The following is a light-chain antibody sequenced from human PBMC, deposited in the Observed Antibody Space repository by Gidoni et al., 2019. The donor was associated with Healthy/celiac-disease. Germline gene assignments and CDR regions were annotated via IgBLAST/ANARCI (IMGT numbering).Light chain of an antibody. CDR2: DAS. CDR1: QSVSSY. Sequence: EIVLTQSPATLSSSPGERATLSCRASQSVSSYLAWYKQKPGQAPRLLIYDASNRATGIPARVSGSGSGTDFTLTISSLEPEDFAVYYCQQRSNWPWTFGQGTKVEIK. J-gene: IGKJ1*01. V-gene: IGKV3-11*01. CDR3: QQRSNWPWT.